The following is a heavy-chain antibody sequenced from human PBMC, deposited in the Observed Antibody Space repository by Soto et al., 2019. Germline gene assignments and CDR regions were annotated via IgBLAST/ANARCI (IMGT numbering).Heavy chain of an antibody. J-gene: IGHJ5*02. Sequence: GASVKVSCKASGGTFSSYAISWVRQAPGQGLEWMGGIIPIFGTANYAQKFQGRVTITADKSTSTAYMELSSLRSEDTAVFYCARHYSSGSRNWFDPWGQGALVTVSS. V-gene: IGHV1-69*06. CDR1: GGTFSSYA. CDR3: ARHYSSGSRNWFDP. CDR2: IIPIFGTA. D-gene: IGHD6-19*01.